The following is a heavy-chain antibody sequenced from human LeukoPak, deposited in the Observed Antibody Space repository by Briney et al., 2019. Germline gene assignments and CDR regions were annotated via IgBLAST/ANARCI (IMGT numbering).Heavy chain of an antibody. V-gene: IGHV1-18*01. CDR1: GYTFTSYG. CDR2: ISAYNGNT. Sequence: ASVKVSCKASGYTFTSYGISWVRQAPGQGLEWMGWISAYNGNTNYAQKLQGRVTMTTDTSTSTAYMELRSLRSDDTAVYHRARSPYSSGYYYFDYWGQGTLVTVSS. D-gene: IGHD3-22*01. J-gene: IGHJ4*02. CDR3: ARSPYSSGYYYFDY.